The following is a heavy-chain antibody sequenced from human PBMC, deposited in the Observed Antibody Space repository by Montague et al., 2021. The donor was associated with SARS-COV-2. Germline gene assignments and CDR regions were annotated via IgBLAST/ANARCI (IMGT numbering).Heavy chain of an antibody. CDR1: GGSMRRHY. J-gene: IGHJ4*02. V-gene: IGHV4-59*11. CDR2: IYDSGGA. Sequence: SETLSLTCTISGGSMRRHYWTWIRQLPGKELEWIGSIYDSGGARYNPSLKSRVSISVDASKNQFSLRVISVTAADTAVYFCARRGTGNYEILDYWGRGILVTVSS. D-gene: IGHD3-3*01. CDR3: ARRGTGNYEILDY.